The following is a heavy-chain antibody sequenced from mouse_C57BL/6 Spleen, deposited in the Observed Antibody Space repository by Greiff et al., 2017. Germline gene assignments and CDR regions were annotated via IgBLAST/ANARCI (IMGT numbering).Heavy chain of an antibody. J-gene: IGHJ1*03. D-gene: IGHD2-4*01. Sequence: VQLQESGAELVRPGASVTLSCKASGYTFTDYEMHWVKQTPVHGLEWIGAIAPETGGTAYNQKFKGKAILTADKSSSTAYMELRSLTSEDSAFYYCNRSEDYDGYWYFDVWGTGTTVTVSS. V-gene: IGHV1-15*01. CDR2: IAPETGGT. CDR3: NRSEDYDGYWYFDV. CDR1: GYTFTDYE.